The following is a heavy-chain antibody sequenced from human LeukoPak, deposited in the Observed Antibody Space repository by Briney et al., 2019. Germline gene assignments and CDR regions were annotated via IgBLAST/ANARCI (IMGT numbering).Heavy chain of an antibody. CDR3: ARGSYPYHYYMDV. Sequence: SETLSLTCSVSGGSISSYYWSWIRQPPGKGLEWIGYIYYSGSTNYNPSLKSRVTISVDTSKNQFSLKLNSVTAADTAVYYCARGSYPYHYYMDVWGKGTTVTVSS. CDR1: GGSISSYY. CDR2: IYYSGST. V-gene: IGHV4-59*01. J-gene: IGHJ6*03.